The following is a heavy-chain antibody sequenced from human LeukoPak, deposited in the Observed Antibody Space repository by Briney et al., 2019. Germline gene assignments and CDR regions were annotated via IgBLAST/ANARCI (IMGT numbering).Heavy chain of an antibody. J-gene: IGHJ3*02. CDR3: ARVCYDILTGYFDAFDI. Sequence: ASETLSLTCTVSGGSISSYYWSWIRQPPGKGLEWIGYIYYSGSTNYNPSLKSRVTISVDTSKNQFSLKLSSVTAADTAVYYCARVCYDILTGYFDAFDIWGQGTMVTVSS. D-gene: IGHD3-9*01. CDR1: GGSISSYY. CDR2: IYYSGST. V-gene: IGHV4-59*01.